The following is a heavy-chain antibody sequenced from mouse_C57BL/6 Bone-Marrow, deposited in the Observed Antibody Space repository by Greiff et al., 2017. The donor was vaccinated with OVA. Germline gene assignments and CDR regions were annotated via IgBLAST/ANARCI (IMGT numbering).Heavy chain of an antibody. CDR1: GYTFTSYW. V-gene: IGHV1-61*01. D-gene: IGHD1-1*01. CDR3: ASDYGSSYAWFAY. Sequence: QVQLQQPGAELVRPGSSVKLSCKASGYTFTSYWMDWVKQRPGQGLEWIGNIYPSDSETHYNQKFKDKATLTVDKSSSTAYMQLSSLTSEDSAVYDGASDYGSSYAWFAYWGQGTLVTVSA. CDR2: IYPSDSET. J-gene: IGHJ3*01.